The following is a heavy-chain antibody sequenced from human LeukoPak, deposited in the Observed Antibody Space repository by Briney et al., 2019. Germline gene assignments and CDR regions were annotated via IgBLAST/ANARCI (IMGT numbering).Heavy chain of an antibody. V-gene: IGHV3-30-3*01. CDR3: ARDLKYSSSWYSYYYYGMDV. D-gene: IGHD6-13*01. Sequence: PGRSLRLSCAASGFTFSSYAMHWVRQAPGKGLEWVAVISYDGSNKYYADSVRGRFTISRDNSKNTLYLQMNSLRAEDTAVYYCARDLKYSSSWYSYYYYGMDVWGQGTTVTVSS. CDR1: GFTFSSYA. CDR2: ISYDGSNK. J-gene: IGHJ6*02.